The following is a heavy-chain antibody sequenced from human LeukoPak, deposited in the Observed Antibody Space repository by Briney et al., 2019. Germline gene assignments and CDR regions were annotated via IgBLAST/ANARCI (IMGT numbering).Heavy chain of an antibody. Sequence: GGSLRLSCAASGFTFSSYSMNWVRQAPGKGLEWVSSISSSSSYIYYADPVKGRFTISRDNAKNSLYLQMNSLRAEDTAVYYCARGAVDALDYWGQGTLVTVPS. J-gene: IGHJ4*02. V-gene: IGHV3-21*01. CDR1: GFTFSSYS. CDR2: ISSSSSYI. D-gene: IGHD6-19*01. CDR3: ARGAVDALDY.